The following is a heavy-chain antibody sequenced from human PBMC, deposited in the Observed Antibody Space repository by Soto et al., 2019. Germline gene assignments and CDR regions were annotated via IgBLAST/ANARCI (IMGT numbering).Heavy chain of an antibody. V-gene: IGHV3-23*01. D-gene: IGHD5-18*01. J-gene: IGHJ6*02. CDR3: AITLAAAMKYYYYYYGMDV. CDR1: GFTFSSYA. Sequence: EVQLLESGGGLVQPGGSLRLSCAASGFTFSSYAMSWVRQAPGKGLEWVSAISGNGGSTYYADSVKGRFTISRDNPKNTLYLQMNSLRAEDTAVYYCAITLAAAMKYYYYYYGMDVWGQGTTVTVSS. CDR2: ISGNGGST.